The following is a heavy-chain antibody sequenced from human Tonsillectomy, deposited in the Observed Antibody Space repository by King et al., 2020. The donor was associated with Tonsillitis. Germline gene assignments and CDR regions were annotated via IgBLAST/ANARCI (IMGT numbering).Heavy chain of an antibody. Sequence: VQLVESGSELKKPGASVKVSCKASGYTFSSYAINWVRQAPGQGLEWMGWINTNTGKPTYAQGFTGRFVFSLDTSLTTAYLQIYSLKTEDIAVYYCARTDRDRYNFPWLDPWGQGTRNTVST. J-gene: IGHJ5*02. CDR1: GYTFSSYA. CDR2: INTNTGKP. V-gene: IGHV7-4-1*01. D-gene: IGHD5-24*01. CDR3: ARTDRDRYNFPWLDP.